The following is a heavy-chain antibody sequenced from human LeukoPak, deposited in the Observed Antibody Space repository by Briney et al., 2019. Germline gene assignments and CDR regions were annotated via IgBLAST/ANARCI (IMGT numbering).Heavy chain of an antibody. V-gene: IGHV3-66*01. CDR2: IYSGGST. CDR3: ARGIDLDYFDY. J-gene: IGHJ4*02. CDR1: GGSFSGNY. Sequence: ETLSLTCAVYGGSFSGNYMSWVRQAPGKGLEWVSVIYSGGSTYYADSVKGRFTISRDNSKNTLYLQMNSLRAEDTAVYYCARGIDLDYFDYWGQGTLVTVSS.